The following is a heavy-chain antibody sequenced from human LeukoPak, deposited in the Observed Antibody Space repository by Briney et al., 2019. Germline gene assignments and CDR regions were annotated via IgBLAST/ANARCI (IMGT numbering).Heavy chain of an antibody. CDR2: ISSSSSYI. CDR3: AKETYYDILTASANYGMDV. Sequence: GGSLRLSCAASGFTFSSYSMNWVRQAPGKGLEWVSPISSSSSYIYYADSVKGRFTVSRDNAKNSLYLQMNSLRAEDTAVYYCAKETYYDILTASANYGMDVWGQGTTVTVSS. J-gene: IGHJ6*02. CDR1: GFTFSSYS. V-gene: IGHV3-21*01. D-gene: IGHD3-9*01.